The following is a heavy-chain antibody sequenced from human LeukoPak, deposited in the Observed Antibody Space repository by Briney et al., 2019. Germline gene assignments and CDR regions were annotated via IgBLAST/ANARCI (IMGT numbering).Heavy chain of an antibody. Sequence: GRSLRLSCAASGFTFDDYAMHWVRQAPGKGLEWVSGISWNSGSIGYADSVKGRFTISRDNAKNSLYLQMNSLRAEDTALYYCAKATCSSTSCYGGTFDYWGQGTLVTVSS. D-gene: IGHD2-2*01. CDR1: GFTFDDYA. CDR2: ISWNSGSI. CDR3: AKATCSSTSCYGGTFDY. V-gene: IGHV3-9*01. J-gene: IGHJ4*02.